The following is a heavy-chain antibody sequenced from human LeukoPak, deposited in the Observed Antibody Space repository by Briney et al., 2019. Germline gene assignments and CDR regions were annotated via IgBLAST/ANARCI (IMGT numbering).Heavy chain of an antibody. Sequence: GGSLRLSCAASGFTFSDYYMSWIRQAPGKGLEWVSSISSSSSYIYYADSVKGRFTISRDNAKNSLYLQMNSLRAEDTAVYYCAGIVGATTWFDPWGQGTLVTVSS. V-gene: IGHV3-11*06. CDR3: AGIVGATTWFDP. CDR2: ISSSSSYI. D-gene: IGHD1-26*01. CDR1: GFTFSDYY. J-gene: IGHJ5*02.